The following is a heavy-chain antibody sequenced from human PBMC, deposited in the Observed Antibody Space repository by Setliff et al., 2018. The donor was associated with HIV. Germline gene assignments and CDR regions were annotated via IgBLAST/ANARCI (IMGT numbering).Heavy chain of an antibody. V-gene: IGHV3-7*01. CDR3: SRDDISGQWLLDY. Sequence: GGSLRLSCATSRFSFSTFWMTWVRQAPGKGLEWIANINEDGDKKYHADSVWGRFTISRDNAKKSLYLQMNGLRAGDTAVYYCSRDDISGQWLLDYWGQGALVTVSS. CDR1: RFSFSTFW. CDR2: INEDGDKK. D-gene: IGHD5-12*01. J-gene: IGHJ4*02.